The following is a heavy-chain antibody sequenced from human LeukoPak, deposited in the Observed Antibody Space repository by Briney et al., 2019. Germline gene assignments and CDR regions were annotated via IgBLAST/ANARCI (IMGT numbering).Heavy chain of an antibody. V-gene: IGHV3-74*01. CDR2: IKNDGSST. CDR3: ARSDWSDT. Sequence: PGGSLRLSCTASGFTLGGYWMHWVRQAPGKGLVWVSRIKNDGSSTSYADSVKGRFTISRDNAKNTLYLQMNSLRDEDTAVYYCARSDWSDTWGQGSLVTVSS. J-gene: IGHJ5*02. CDR1: GFTLGGYW.